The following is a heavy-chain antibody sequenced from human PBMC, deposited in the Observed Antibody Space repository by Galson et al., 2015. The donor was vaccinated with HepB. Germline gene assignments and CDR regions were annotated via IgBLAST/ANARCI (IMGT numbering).Heavy chain of an antibody. CDR2: IYSGGST. V-gene: IGHV3-53*01. D-gene: IGHD3-22*01. J-gene: IGHJ4*02. CDR1: GFTVSSNY. Sequence: SLRLSCAASGFTVSSNYMSCVRQAPGKGLEWVSVIYSGGSTYYADSVKGRFTISRDNSKNTLYLQMNSLRAEDTAVYYCARSSYGSSGHYPLYYFDYWGQGTLVTVSS. CDR3: ARSSYGSSGHYPLYYFDY.